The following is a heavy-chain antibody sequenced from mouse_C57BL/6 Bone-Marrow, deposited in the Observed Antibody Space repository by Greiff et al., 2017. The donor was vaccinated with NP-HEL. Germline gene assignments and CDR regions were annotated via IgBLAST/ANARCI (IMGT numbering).Heavy chain of an antibody. CDR1: GFSFNTYA. CDR3: VRHYDGAFAY. Sequence: EVKLMESGGGLVQPKGSLKLSCAASGFSFNTYAMNWVRQAPGKGLEWVARIRSKSNNYATYYADSVKDRFTISRDDSESMLYLQMNNLKTEDTAMYYCVRHYDGAFAYWGQGTLVTVSA. V-gene: IGHV10-1*01. J-gene: IGHJ3*01. D-gene: IGHD2-12*01. CDR2: IRSKSNNYAT.